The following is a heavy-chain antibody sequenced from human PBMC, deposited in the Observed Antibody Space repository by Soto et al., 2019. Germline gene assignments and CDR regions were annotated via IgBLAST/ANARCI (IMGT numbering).Heavy chain of an antibody. D-gene: IGHD3-22*01. V-gene: IGHV1-69*04. J-gene: IGHJ4*01. CDR1: GGTFSSYT. Sequence: SVKVSCKASGGTFSSYTISWVRQAPGQGLEWMGRIIPILGIANYAQKFQGRVTITADKSTSTAYMELSSLRSEDTAVYYCARDQWYYYDSSGPYTGYYFDYWG. CDR2: IIPILGIA. CDR3: ARDQWYYYDSSGPYTGYYFDY.